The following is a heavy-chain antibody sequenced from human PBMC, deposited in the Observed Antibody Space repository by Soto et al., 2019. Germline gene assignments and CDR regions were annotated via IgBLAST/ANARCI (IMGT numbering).Heavy chain of an antibody. V-gene: IGHV1-8*01. D-gene: IGHD6-19*01. CDR2: MNPNSGNT. Sequence: ASVKVSCKASGYTFTSHDINWVRQATGQGLEWMGWMNPNSGNTGYAQKFQGRVTMTRNTSISTAYMELSSLRSEDTAVYYCARGPTFSSGWYVSYYYYGMDVWGQGTTVTVSS. CDR3: ARGPTFSSGWYVSYYYYGMDV. J-gene: IGHJ6*02. CDR1: GYTFTSHD.